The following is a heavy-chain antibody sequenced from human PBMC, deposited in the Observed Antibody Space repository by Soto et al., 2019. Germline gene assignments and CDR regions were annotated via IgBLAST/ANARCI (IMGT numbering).Heavy chain of an antibody. D-gene: IGHD4-17*01. CDR1: GGTFSSYA. J-gene: IGHJ5*02. Sequence: GASVKVSCKASGGTFSSYAISWVRQAPGQGLEWMGGIIPIFGTANYAQKFQGRVTITADKSTSTAYMELSSLRSEDTAVYYCARDGGDYGGNSGWFDPWGQGTLVTVSS. CDR3: ARDGGDYGGNSGWFDP. CDR2: IIPIFGTA. V-gene: IGHV1-69*06.